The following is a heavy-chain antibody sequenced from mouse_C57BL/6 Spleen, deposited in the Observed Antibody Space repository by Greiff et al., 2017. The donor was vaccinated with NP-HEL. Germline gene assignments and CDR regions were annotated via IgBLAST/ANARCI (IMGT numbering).Heavy chain of an antibody. CDR1: GYTFTSYW. CDR2: IYPSDSET. Sequence: VQLQQPGAELVRPGSSVKLSCKASGYTFTSYWMDWVKQRPGQGLEWIGNIYPSDSETHYNQKFKDKATLTVDKSSSTAYMQLSSLTSEESAVYYCARRATGYDEVGVDYWGQGTTLTVSS. CDR3: ARRATGYDEVGVDY. V-gene: IGHV1-61*01. J-gene: IGHJ2*01. D-gene: IGHD2-3*01.